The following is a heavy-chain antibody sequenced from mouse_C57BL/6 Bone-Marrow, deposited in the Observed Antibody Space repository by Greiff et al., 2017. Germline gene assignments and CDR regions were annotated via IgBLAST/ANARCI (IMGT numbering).Heavy chain of an antibody. D-gene: IGHD3-1*01. Sequence: QVQLKQPGAELVRPGTSVKLSCKASGYTFTSYWMHWVKQRPGQGLEWIGVIDPSDSYTNYNQKFKGKATLTVDTSSSTAYMQLSSLTSEDSAVYYCARNPLGAMDYWGQGTSVTVS. J-gene: IGHJ4*01. CDR2: IDPSDSYT. V-gene: IGHV1-59*01. CDR3: ARNPLGAMDY. CDR1: GYTFTSYW.